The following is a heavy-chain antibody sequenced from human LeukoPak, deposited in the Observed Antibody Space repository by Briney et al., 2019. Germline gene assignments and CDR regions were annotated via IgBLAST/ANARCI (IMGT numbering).Heavy chain of an antibody. D-gene: IGHD5-12*01. J-gene: IGHJ4*02. V-gene: IGHV3-23*01. CDR2: ISGSGGST. Sequence: PGGSLRLSCAASGFTFSSYAMSWVRQAPGKGLEWVSAISGSGGSTYYADSVKGRFTISRDNSKNTLYLQMNSLRAEDTAVYYCAKGGLVDIVGEGDFDYWGQGTLVTVSS. CDR3: AKGGLVDIVGEGDFDY. CDR1: GFTFSSYA.